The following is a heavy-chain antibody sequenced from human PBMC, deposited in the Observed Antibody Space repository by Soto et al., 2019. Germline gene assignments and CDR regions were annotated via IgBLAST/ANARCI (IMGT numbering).Heavy chain of an antibody. D-gene: IGHD1-26*01. CDR2: IDPSDSYT. CDR3: ASGSGSYLNWFDP. V-gene: IGHV5-10-1*01. CDR1: GYSFTSYW. Sequence: GESLKISCKGSGYSFTSYWISWVRQMPGKGLEWMGRIDPSDSYTSYSPSFQGHVTISADKSISTAYLQWSSLKASDTAMYYCASGSGSYLNWFDPWGRGTLVTVSS. J-gene: IGHJ5*02.